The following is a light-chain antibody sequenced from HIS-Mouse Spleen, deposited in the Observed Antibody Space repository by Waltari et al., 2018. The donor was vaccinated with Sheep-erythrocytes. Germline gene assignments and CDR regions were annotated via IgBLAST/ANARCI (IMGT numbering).Light chain of an antibody. V-gene: IGLV1-36*01. Sequence: QSVLNQPPSVSEAPRPGVTIPCSGSSSHIATHPVTRYQQPPGTAPKPLIYYDDLLPSGVSDRFSGSKSGTSASLAISGLQSEDEADYYCFSYAGSSTPWVFGGGTKLTVL. J-gene: IGLJ3*02. CDR2: YDD. CDR1: SSHIATHP. CDR3: FSYAGSSTPWV.